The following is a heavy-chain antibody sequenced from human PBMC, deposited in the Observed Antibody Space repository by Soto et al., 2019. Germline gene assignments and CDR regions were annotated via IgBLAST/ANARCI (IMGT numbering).Heavy chain of an antibody. V-gene: IGHV3-21*02. D-gene: IGHD2-2*01. J-gene: IGHJ3*01. CDR2: ITSSRST. CDR1: GFTFSNYI. CDR3: VRHGRVPHAMPAYGDAFDF. Sequence: EVQLVESGGGLVKPGGSLRLSCVASGFTFSNYIMNWVRQAPGKGLEWVSSITSSRSTYYADSLKGRFTIFRDNAKNSLYLQMNSLTVDDVAMYYCVRHGRVPHAMPAYGDAFDFWGQGTMVTVSS.